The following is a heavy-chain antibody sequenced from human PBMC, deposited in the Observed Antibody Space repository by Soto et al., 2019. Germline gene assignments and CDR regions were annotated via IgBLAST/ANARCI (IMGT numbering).Heavy chain of an antibody. CDR1: GGSVSSQY. CDR3: ARDFYGGYTYGPGDY. J-gene: IGHJ4*02. V-gene: IGHV4-4*07. CDR2: IYNGGIP. D-gene: IGHD5-18*01. Sequence: SETLSLTCTVSGGSVSSQYWSWIRQPAGKGLEWIGRIYNGGIPLIHPSLESRVALSLDTSKNQFSLTLSSVTAEDTAVYYCARDFYGGYTYGPGDYWGQGTLVTVSS.